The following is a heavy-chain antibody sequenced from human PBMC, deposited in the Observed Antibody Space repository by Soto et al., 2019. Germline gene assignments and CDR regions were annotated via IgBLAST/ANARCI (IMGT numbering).Heavy chain of an antibody. V-gene: IGHV4-39*01. CDR1: GGSISSSSYY. CDR3: ARLPGGGRRVDD. CDR2: IYYSGST. D-gene: IGHD2-15*01. J-gene: IGHJ4*02. Sequence: SETLSLTCTVSGGSISSSSYYWGWIRQPPGKGLEWIGSIYYSGSTYYNPSLKSRVTISVDTSKNQFSLKLSSVTAADTAVYYFARLPGGGRRVDDWGPGTLVTVSS.